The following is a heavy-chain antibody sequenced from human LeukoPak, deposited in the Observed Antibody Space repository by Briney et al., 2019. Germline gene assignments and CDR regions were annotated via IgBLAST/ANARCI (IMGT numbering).Heavy chain of an antibody. V-gene: IGHV1-46*01. CDR1: GYTFTSYY. CDR3: ARGLRKRGVSRISAAGQNSDY. D-gene: IGHD6-13*01. Sequence: ASVKVSCKASGYTFTSYYMHWVRQAPGQGLEWMGIINPSGGSTSYAQKFQGRVTMTRDTSISTAYMELSRLRSDDTAVYYCARGLRKRGVSRISAAGQNSDYWGQGTLVTVSS. CDR2: INPSGGST. J-gene: IGHJ4*02.